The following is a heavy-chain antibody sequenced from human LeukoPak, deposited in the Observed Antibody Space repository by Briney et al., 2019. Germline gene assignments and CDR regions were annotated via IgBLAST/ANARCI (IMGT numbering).Heavy chain of an antibody. CDR3: ARRAGDYSHPYDY. D-gene: IGHD3-22*01. J-gene: IGHJ4*02. CDR1: GLTVSSNC. CDR2: IYSGGNR. V-gene: IGHV3-53*01. Sequence: GGSLRLSCAASGLTVSSNCMSWVRQGPEKGLQWVSFIYSGGNRYYADSGKGRFTLSKGNSKNTDHLQMNSLRAEATAMYYCARRAGDYSHPYDYWGQGTLVTVSS.